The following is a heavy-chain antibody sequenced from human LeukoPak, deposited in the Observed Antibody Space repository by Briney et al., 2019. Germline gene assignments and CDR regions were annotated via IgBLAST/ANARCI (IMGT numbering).Heavy chain of an antibody. CDR1: GFTFSSYA. CDR2: ISGSGGST. Sequence: GSLRLSCAASGFTFSSYAMSWVRQAPGKGLECVSAISGSGGSTYYADSVKGRFTISRDNSKNTLYLQMNSLIAEDTAVYYCARDLEFRDIVVVVAAADAFDIWGQGTMVTVSS. J-gene: IGHJ3*02. D-gene: IGHD2-15*01. CDR3: ARDLEFRDIVVVVAAADAFDI. V-gene: IGHV3-23*01.